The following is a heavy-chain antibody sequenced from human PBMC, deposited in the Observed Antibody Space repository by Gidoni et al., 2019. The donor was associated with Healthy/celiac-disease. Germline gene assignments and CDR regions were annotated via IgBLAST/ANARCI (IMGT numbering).Heavy chain of an antibody. CDR3: ASSLSWYLRYYYYGMDV. CDR1: GFTLSSYA. V-gene: IGHV3-23*01. CDR2: ISGSVGST. Sequence: EVQLLESGGGLVQPGGSLRLSCAASGFTLSSYAMSWVRQAPGKGLGWVSAISGSVGSTYYADSVKGRFTISRDNSKNTLYLQMNSLRAEDTAVYYCASSLSWYLRYYYYGMDVWGQGTTVTVSS. J-gene: IGHJ6*02. D-gene: IGHD6-13*01.